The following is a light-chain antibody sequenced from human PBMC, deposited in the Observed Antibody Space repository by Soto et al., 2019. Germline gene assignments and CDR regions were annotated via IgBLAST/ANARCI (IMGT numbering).Light chain of an antibody. CDR2: GAS. Sequence: ENVLMQSPGTLSLSTGQRATFSCRASQSVTNNYLAWYQQRIGQAPRLLIYGASNRATGIPDRFVGSGSGTDFTLTISSLEPEDFAMYYCQQYATSPYTCGQGTDLDFK. V-gene: IGKV3-20*01. CDR3: QQYATSPYT. J-gene: IGKJ2*01. CDR1: QSVTNNY.